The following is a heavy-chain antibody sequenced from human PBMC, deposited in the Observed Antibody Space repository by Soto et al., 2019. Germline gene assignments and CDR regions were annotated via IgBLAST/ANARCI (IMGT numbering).Heavy chain of an antibody. V-gene: IGHV1-58*01. Sequence: ASVKVSCKASGFTFTSSAVQWVRQARGQRLEWIGWIVVGSGNTNYAQKFQERVTITRDMSTSTAYMELSSLRSEDTAVYYCAAHPYYYDSSGFYYGAFDIWGQGTMVTGSS. D-gene: IGHD3-22*01. CDR3: AAHPYYYDSSGFYYGAFDI. CDR1: GFTFTSSA. CDR2: IVVGSGNT. J-gene: IGHJ3*02.